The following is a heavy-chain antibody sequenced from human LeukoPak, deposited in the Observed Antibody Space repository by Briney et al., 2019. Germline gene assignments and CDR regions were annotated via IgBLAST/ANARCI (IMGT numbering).Heavy chain of an antibody. CDR1: GYTFTGYY. CDR2: INPNSGGT. D-gene: IGHD1-26*01. CDR3: ARRSGSYYLGDYYYYMDV. V-gene: IGHV1-2*02. Sequence: ASVKVSCKASGYTFTGYYMHWVRQAPGQGLEWMGWINPNSGGTNYAQKFQGRVTMTRDTSISTAYMELRSLRSDDTAVYYCARRSGSYYLGDYYYYMDVWGKGTTVTVSS. J-gene: IGHJ6*03.